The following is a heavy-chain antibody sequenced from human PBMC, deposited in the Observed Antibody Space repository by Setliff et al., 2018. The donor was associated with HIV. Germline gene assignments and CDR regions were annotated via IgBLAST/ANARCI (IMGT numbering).Heavy chain of an antibody. Sequence: PGGSLRLSCAASGFPFSGYSMHWVRQAPGKGLEWVSCISSSGSYIYYADSVEGRFTLSRDNAKNSLYLQMNSLSAEDTAVYYCARARGSPTSYFDYWGQGTLVTVSS. V-gene: IGHV3-21*01. D-gene: IGHD1-26*01. CDR2: ISSSGSYI. CDR3: ARARGSPTSYFDY. CDR1: GFPFSGYS. J-gene: IGHJ4*02.